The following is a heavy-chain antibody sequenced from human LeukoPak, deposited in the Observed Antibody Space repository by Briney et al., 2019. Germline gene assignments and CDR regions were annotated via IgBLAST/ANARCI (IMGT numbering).Heavy chain of an antibody. Sequence: ASVKVSCKASGGTFSSYAISWVRQAPGQGLEWMGGIIPIFGTANYAQKFQGRVTITADESTSTAYMELSSLRSEDTAVYYGARNGGSHYNWFDPWGQGTLVTVSS. V-gene: IGHV1-69*13. CDR2: IIPIFGTA. J-gene: IGHJ5*02. CDR1: GGTFSSYA. CDR3: ARNGGSHYNWFDP. D-gene: IGHD2-15*01.